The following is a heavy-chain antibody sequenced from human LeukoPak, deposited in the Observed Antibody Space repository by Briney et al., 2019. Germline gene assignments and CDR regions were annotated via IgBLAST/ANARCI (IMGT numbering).Heavy chain of an antibody. Sequence: GASVKVSCKASGYTFTSYDINWVRQATGQGLEWMGWMNPNSGNTGYAQKFQGRVTITRNTSISTAYMELSSLRSEDTAVYYCARRGQETGSYYYYYYMDVWGKGTTVTISS. CDR1: GYTFTSYD. V-gene: IGHV1-8*03. CDR3: ARRGQETGSYYYYYYMDV. D-gene: IGHD3-10*01. CDR2: MNPNSGNT. J-gene: IGHJ6*03.